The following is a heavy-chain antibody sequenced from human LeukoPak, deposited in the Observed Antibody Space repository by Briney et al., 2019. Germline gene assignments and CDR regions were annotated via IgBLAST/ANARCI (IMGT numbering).Heavy chain of an antibody. J-gene: IGHJ4*02. V-gene: IGHV4-59*08. CDR2: IHYSGST. D-gene: IGHD3-22*01. CDR3: ARHASVYYYDR. CDR1: GGSINNDY. Sequence: SETLSLTCTVSGGSINNDYWSWIRQPPAKGLEWIGYIHYSGSTYSNPSLKSRVTISVDTSKNQFSLKLSSVTAADTAVYYCARHASVYYYDRWGQGTLVTVSS.